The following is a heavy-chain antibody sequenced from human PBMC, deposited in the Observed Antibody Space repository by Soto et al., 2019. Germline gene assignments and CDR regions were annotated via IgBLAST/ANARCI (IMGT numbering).Heavy chain of an antibody. Sequence: SETLSLTCTVSGGSISSGGYYWTWIRQHPGKGLEWIGYNYYSGITYYNPSLKSRVTISLDTSKNQLSLKLSSVTAADTAVYYCARGSSIAGLYYGMDVWGQGTTVTVSS. V-gene: IGHV4-31*03. J-gene: IGHJ6*02. CDR1: GGSISSGGYY. CDR3: ARGSSIAGLYYGMDV. CDR2: NYYSGIT. D-gene: IGHD6-6*01.